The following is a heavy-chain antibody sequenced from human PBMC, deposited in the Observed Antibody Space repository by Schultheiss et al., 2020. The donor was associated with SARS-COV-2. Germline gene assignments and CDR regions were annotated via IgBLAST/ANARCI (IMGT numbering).Heavy chain of an antibody. V-gene: IGHV4-31*02. CDR3: ARDGGSSSDRFDP. CDR2: IYYSGST. J-gene: IGHJ5*02. D-gene: IGHD6-13*01. Sequence: SWVRQHPGKGLEWIGYIYYSGSTYYNPSLKSRVTISVDTSKNQFSLKLSSVTAADTAVYYCARDGGSSSDRFDPWGQGTLVTVSS.